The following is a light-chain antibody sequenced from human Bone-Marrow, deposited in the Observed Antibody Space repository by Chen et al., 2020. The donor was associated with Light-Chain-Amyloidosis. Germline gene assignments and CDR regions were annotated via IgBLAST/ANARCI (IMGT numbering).Light chain of an antibody. Sequence: SSVLTHPSSVSLPPGQTATLPWGGNNIGSTSVHWYQQTPGPAPLLVVYDDSDRPSGIPERLSGCKSGNTATLTISRVEAGDEADYYCQVWDRSSDRPVFGGGTKLTVL. CDR2: DDS. J-gene: IGLJ3*02. CDR1: NIGSTS. V-gene: IGLV3-21*02. CDR3: QVWDRSSDRPV.